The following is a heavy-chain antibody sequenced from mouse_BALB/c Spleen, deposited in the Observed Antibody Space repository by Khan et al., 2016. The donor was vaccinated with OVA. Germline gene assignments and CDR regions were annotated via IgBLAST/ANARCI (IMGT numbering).Heavy chain of an antibody. CDR3: SRFYFCSFDD. CDR2: ISSGGGSYI. CDR1: GFTFSKYA. D-gene: IGHD1-1*01. Sequence: EVELVESGGGLVKPGDSLTLSCAASGFTFSKYAMSWVRQTPEKRLEWVATISSGGGSYIYYPDNVKVRFTLFRENSNNTHNLQMSSLRSEDTAASYWSRFYFCSFDDWGQGTTLTVSS. J-gene: IGHJ2*01. V-gene: IGHV5-9-3*01.